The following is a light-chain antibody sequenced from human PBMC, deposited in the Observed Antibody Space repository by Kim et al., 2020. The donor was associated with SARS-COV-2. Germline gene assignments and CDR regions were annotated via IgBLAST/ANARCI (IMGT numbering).Light chain of an antibody. Sequence: QSALTQPASVSGSPGQSITISCTGTSSDVGAYDYVSWYQQHPGKPPQLLIYDVTHRPSGVFDRFFGSKSGNTASLTISGLQAEDEADYYCCSYARGVTRVFGGGTQVTVL. CDR3: CSYARGVTRV. CDR1: SSDVGAYDY. V-gene: IGLV2-14*03. CDR2: DVT. J-gene: IGLJ3*02.